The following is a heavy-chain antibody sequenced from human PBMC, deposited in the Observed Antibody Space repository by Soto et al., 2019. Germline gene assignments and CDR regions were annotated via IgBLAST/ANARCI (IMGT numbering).Heavy chain of an antibody. V-gene: IGHV1-69*12. CDR2: IIPIFGTA. Sequence: QVQLVQSGAEVKKPGSSVKVSCKASGGTFSSYAISWVRQAPGQGLEWMGGIIPIFGTANYAQKFQGRVTITADESTSTAYMELSSLRSEDTAVYYCARDRKEGIAAVYDAFDIWGQGTMVTVSS. J-gene: IGHJ3*02. CDR1: GGTFSSYA. CDR3: ARDRKEGIAAVYDAFDI. D-gene: IGHD6-13*01.